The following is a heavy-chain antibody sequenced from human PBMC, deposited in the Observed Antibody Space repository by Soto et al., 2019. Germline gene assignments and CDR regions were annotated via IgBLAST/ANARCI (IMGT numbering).Heavy chain of an antibody. V-gene: IGHV1-3*01. CDR2: INAGNGNT. CDR1: GYAFTSYA. CDR3: ARAPSWWYFDL. J-gene: IGHJ2*01. Sequence: ASVKVSCKASGYAFTSYAMHWVRQAPGQRLEWMGWINAGNGNTKYSQKFQGRVTITRDTSASTAYMELSSLRSEDTAVYYCARAPSWWYFDLWGRGTLVTVSS.